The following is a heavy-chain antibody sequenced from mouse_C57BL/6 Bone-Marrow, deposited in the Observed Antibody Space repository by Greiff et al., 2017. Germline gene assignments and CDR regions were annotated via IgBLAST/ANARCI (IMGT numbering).Heavy chain of an antibody. J-gene: IGHJ1*03. V-gene: IGHV1-61*01. D-gene: IGHD1-1*01. CDR1: GYTFTSYW. Sequence: QVQLQQPGAELVRPGSSVKLSCKASGYTFTSYWMDWVKQRPGQGLEWIGNIYPSDSETHYNQKFKDKAILTVDKASSTAYMQLSSLTSEDSAVYYCARENGYGSSFYWYFDVWGTGTTVTVSS. CDR3: ARENGYGSSFYWYFDV. CDR2: IYPSDSET.